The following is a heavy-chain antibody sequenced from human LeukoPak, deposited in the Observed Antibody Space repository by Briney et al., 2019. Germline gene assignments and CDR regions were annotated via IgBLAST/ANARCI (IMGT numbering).Heavy chain of an antibody. CDR1: GFTFSSYA. CDR3: ARPRGSGYDLTFDY. CDR2: ISYDGSNK. J-gene: IGHJ4*02. D-gene: IGHD5-12*01. Sequence: GGSLRLSCAASGFTFSSYAMHWVRQAPGKGLEWVAVISYDGSNKYYADSVKGRFTISRDNSKNTLYLQMNSLRAEDTAVYYCARPRGSGYDLTFDYWGQGTLVTVSS. V-gene: IGHV3-30-3*01.